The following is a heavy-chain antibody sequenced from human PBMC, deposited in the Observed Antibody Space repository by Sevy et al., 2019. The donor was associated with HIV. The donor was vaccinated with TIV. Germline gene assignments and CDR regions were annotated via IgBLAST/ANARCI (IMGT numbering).Heavy chain of an antibody. CDR1: GFTFSSYW. J-gene: IGHJ5*02. CDR3: ARDLVVVVPAAINVHNWFDP. CDR2: IKQDGSEK. Sequence: GGSLRLSCAASGFTFSSYWMGWVRQAPGKGLEWVANIKQDGSEKYYVDSVKGRFTISRDNAKNSLYLQMNSLRAEDTAVYYCARDLVVVVPAAINVHNWFDPWGQGTMVTVSS. D-gene: IGHD2-2*01. V-gene: IGHV3-7*03.